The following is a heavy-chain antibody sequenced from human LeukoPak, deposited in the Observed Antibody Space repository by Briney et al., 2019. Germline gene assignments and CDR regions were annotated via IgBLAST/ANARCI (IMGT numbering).Heavy chain of an antibody. CDR3: AKEGAAPGPDFDY. V-gene: IGHV4-4*07. CDR1: GASIRSYY. D-gene: IGHD6-13*01. Sequence: SETLSLTCTVSGASIRSYYWSWIRQPAGKGLEWIGRIVPSGSTNYNPSLKSRVTMTVDTSKIQCSLKLNSVTAADTAVYYCAKEGAAPGPDFDYWVQGTLVIVSS. CDR2: IVPSGST. J-gene: IGHJ4*02.